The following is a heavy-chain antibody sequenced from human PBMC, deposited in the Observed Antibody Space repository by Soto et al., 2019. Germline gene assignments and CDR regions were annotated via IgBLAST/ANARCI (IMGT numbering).Heavy chain of an antibody. J-gene: IGHJ4*02. CDR1: GFTFSSYG. V-gene: IGHV3-30*18. CDR2: ISYDGSNK. D-gene: IGHD2-8*01. CDR3: AKGRHQYGVLMVYDPQEN. Sequence: QVQLVESGGGVVQPGRSLRLSCAASGFTFSSYGMHWVRQAPGKGLEWVAVISYDGSNKYYADSVKGRFTISRDNSKNTLYLQMNSLRAEDTAVYYCAKGRHQYGVLMVYDPQENWGQGTLVTVSS.